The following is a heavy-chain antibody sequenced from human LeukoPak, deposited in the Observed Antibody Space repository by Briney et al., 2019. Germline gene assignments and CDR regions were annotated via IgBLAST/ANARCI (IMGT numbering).Heavy chain of an antibody. V-gene: IGHV4-59*01. CDR2: IYYSGST. Sequence: SETLSLTCTVSGGSISSYYWSWIRQPPGKGLEWIGYIYYSGSTNYNPSLKSRVAISVDTSKNQFSLKLSSVTAADTAVYYCARGYEYSSSPAGYWGQGTLVTVSA. D-gene: IGHD6-6*01. J-gene: IGHJ4*02. CDR1: GGSISSYY. CDR3: ARGYEYSSSPAGY.